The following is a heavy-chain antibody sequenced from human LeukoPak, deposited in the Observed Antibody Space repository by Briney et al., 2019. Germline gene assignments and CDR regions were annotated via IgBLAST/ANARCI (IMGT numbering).Heavy chain of an antibody. J-gene: IGHJ4*02. Sequence: SETLSLTCTVSGGSISSYYWSWIRQPPGKGLEWIGYIYYSGSTNYNPSLKSRVTISVDTSKNQFSLKLSSVTAADTAVYYYARDDGITGTTFDYWGQGTLVTVSS. CDR3: ARDDGITGTTFDY. CDR2: IYYSGST. V-gene: IGHV4-59*01. CDR1: GGSISSYY. D-gene: IGHD1-20*01.